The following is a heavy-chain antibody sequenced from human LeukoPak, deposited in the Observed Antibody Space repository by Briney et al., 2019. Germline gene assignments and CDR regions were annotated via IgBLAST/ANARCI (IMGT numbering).Heavy chain of an antibody. CDR3: AKGRELLWFGELLYRNYYYYGMDV. CDR1: GFTFSSYA. CDR2: ISGSGGST. D-gene: IGHD3-10*01. V-gene: IGHV3-23*01. J-gene: IGHJ6*02. Sequence: PGGSLRLSCAASGFTFSSYAMSWVRQAPGKELEWVSAISGSGGSTYYADSVKGRFTISRDNSKNTLYLQMNSLRAEDTAVYYCAKGRELLWFGELLYRNYYYYGMDVWGQGNTVTVS.